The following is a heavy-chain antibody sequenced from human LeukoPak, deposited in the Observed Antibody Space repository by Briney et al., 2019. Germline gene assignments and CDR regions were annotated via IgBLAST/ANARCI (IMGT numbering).Heavy chain of an antibody. V-gene: IGHV3-53*01. CDR2: IYSGGST. D-gene: IGHD6-19*01. Sequence: GGSLRLSCAASGFTVSSNYMSWVRQAPGKGLEWVSVIYSGGSTYYADSVKGRFTISRDNSKNTLYLQMNSLRAEDTAVYYCARDTRGQWLDNWGQGALVTVSS. CDR1: GFTVSSNY. J-gene: IGHJ4*02. CDR3: ARDTRGQWLDN.